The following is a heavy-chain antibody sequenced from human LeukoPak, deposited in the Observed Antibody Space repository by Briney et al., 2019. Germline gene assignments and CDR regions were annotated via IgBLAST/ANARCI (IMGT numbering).Heavy chain of an antibody. D-gene: IGHD2-21*02. V-gene: IGHV4-59*01. CDR3: ARDSSYCGGDCYSFDY. CDR2: IYYSGST. CDR1: GGSISSYY. Sequence: PSETLSLTCTVSGGSISSYYWGWIRPPPGKGLEWIGYIYYSGSTNYNPSLKSRVTISVDTSKNQFSLKLSSVTAADTAVYYCARDSSYCGGDCYSFDYWGQGTLVTVSS. J-gene: IGHJ4*02.